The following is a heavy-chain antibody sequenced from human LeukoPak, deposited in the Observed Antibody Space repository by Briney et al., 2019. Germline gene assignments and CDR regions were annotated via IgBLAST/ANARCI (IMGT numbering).Heavy chain of an antibody. Sequence: ASVKVSCKASGYTFSSYGTSWLRQAPGQGLEWMGWISAYNGNTNYAQKFQGRVTMTTDTSTSTLYMEVRSLRSDDTAVYYCARDHGHKSVDYWGQGALVTVSS. CDR3: ARDHGHKSVDY. CDR1: GYTFSSYG. V-gene: IGHV1-18*01. D-gene: IGHD2-21*01. CDR2: ISAYNGNT. J-gene: IGHJ4*02.